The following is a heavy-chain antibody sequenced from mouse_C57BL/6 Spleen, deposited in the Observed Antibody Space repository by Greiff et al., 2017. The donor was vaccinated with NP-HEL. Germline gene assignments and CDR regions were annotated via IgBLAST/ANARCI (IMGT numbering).Heavy chain of an antibody. CDR3: ARDSNLYYAMDY. Sequence: EVQLVESGGGLVKPGGSLKLSCAASGFTFSDYGMHWVRQAPEKGLEWVAYISSGSSTIYYADTVKGRFTISRDNAKNTLFLQMTSLRSEDTAMYYCARDSNLYYAMDYWGQGTSVTVSS. CDR1: GFTFSDYG. V-gene: IGHV5-17*01. CDR2: ISSGSSTI. D-gene: IGHD2-5*01. J-gene: IGHJ4*01.